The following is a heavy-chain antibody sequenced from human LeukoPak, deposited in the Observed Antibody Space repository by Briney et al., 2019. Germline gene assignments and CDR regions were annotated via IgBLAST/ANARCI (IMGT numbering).Heavy chain of an antibody. D-gene: IGHD3-22*01. CDR2: IIPILGIA. V-gene: IGHV1-69*04. CDR3: ARAYYDSSGYYYYYYGMDV. CDR1: GGTFSSYA. Sequence: SVKVSCTASGGTFSSYAISWVRQAPGQGLEWMGRIIPILGIANYAQKFQGRVTITADKSTSTAYMELSSLRSEDTAVYYCARAYYDSSGYYYYYYGMDVWGQGTTVTVSS. J-gene: IGHJ6*02.